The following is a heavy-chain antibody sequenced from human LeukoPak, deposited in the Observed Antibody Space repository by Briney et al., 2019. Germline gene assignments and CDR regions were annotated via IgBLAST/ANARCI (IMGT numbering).Heavy chain of an antibody. CDR1: GFIFINYA. V-gene: IGHV3-23*03. J-gene: IGHJ4*02. CDR2: IDNDGTNT. CDR3: AKSGARWSYFDY. Sequence: PGGSPRLSCAAPGFIFINYAMNWVRQAPGKGLEWVSDIDNDGTNTYYTDSVKGRFTISRDNSKNTLYLQMNSLRAEDTALYYCAKSGARWSYFDYWGQGTLVTVSS. D-gene: IGHD3-3*01.